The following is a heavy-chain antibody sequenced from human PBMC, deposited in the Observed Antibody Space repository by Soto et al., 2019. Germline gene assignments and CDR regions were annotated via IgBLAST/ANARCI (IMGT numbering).Heavy chain of an antibody. V-gene: IGHV1-69*01. CDR3: ASNNWNYGDYYYGMDV. Sequence: QVQLVQSGAEVKKPGCSVKVSCKASGGTFSSYAISWVRQAPGQGPEWMGGIIPIFGTANYAQKFQGRVTITADESTSTAYMELSSRRSEDTAVYYCASNNWNYGDYYYGMDVWGQGTTVTVSS. CDR2: IIPIFGTA. D-gene: IGHD1-7*01. CDR1: GGTFSSYA. J-gene: IGHJ6*02.